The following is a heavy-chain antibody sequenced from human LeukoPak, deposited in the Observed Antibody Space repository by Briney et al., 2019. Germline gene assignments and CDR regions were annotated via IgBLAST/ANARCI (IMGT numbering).Heavy chain of an antibody. CDR2: ISAYNGNT. V-gene: IGHV1-18*01. Sequence: ASVKVSCKASGYTFTSYGISWVRQAPGQGLEWMGWISAYNGNTNYAQKLQGRVTMTTDTSTSTAYMELRSLRSDVTAVYYCARDRDYYGSGSYPDYWGQGTLVTVSS. CDR3: ARDRDYYGSGSYPDY. J-gene: IGHJ4*02. CDR1: GYTFTSYG. D-gene: IGHD3-10*01.